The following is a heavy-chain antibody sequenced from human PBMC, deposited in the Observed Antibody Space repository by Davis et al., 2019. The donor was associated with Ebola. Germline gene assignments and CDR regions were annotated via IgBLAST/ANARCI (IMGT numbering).Heavy chain of an antibody. J-gene: IGHJ6*02. D-gene: IGHD1-26*01. CDR3: AGMGARAYYYGMDV. CDR1: GFTFSSYS. CDR2: ISSSSSYI. Sequence: GGSLRLSCAASGFTFSSYSMNWVRQAPGKGLEWVSSISSSSSYIYYADSVKGRFTISRDNSKNTLYLQMNRLRAEDTAVYYCAGMGARAYYYGMDVWGQGTTVTVSS. V-gene: IGHV3-21*01.